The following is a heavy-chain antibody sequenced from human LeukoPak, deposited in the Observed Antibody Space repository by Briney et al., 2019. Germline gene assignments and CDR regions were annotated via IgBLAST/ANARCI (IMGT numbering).Heavy chain of an antibody. J-gene: IGHJ6*04. V-gene: IGHV1-69*06. CDR1: GGTFSSYA. D-gene: IGHD4-17*01. CDR2: IIPIFGTA. Sequence: SVKVSCKASGGTFSSYAISWVRQAPGQGLEWIGGIIPIFGTANYAQKFQGRVTITADKSTSTAYMELSSLRSEDTAVYYCASQTVTRSYYYYYYGMDVWGKGTTVTVSS. CDR3: ASQTVTRSYYYYYYGMDV.